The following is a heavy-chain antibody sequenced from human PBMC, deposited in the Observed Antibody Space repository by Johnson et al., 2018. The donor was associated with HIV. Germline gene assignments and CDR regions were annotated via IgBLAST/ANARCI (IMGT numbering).Heavy chain of an antibody. J-gene: IGHJ3*02. V-gene: IGHV3-33*06. CDR2: IWYDGSNE. Sequence: QVQLVESGGGVVQPGRSLRLSCAASGFIFSSYGTHWVRQAPGKGLEWVAGIWYDGSNEYYADSVKGRFSISRDNSKNTLYLQMDSLRAEDTAVYYCVKEGITMEVDIWGQGTTVTVSS. CDR1: GFIFSSYG. D-gene: IGHD3-10*01. CDR3: VKEGITMEVDI.